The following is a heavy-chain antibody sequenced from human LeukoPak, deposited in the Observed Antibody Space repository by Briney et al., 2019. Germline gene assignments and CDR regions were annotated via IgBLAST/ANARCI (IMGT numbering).Heavy chain of an antibody. D-gene: IGHD3-22*01. CDR2: IYYSGST. Sequence: SETLSLTCTVSGGSISSSSYYGGWIRQPPGKGLEWIGSIYYSGSTYYNPSLKSRVAISRDTSSDQFSLRLTSVTAADTAVYYCARAPIVVVSTPSFDTWGQGILVTVSS. J-gene: IGHJ4*02. CDR3: ARAPIVVVSTPSFDT. CDR1: GGSISSSSYY. V-gene: IGHV4-39*07.